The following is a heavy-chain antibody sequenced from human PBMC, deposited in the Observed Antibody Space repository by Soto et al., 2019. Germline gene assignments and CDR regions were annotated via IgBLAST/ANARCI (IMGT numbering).Heavy chain of an antibody. CDR2: IYYSGST. CDR3: ARDKESYDSRVYLLLEY. D-gene: IGHD3-22*01. CDR1: GGSISSGGYY. J-gene: IGHJ4*01. Sequence: PSETLSLTCTVSGGSISSGGYYSSWIRQHPGKGQEWIGYIYYSGSTYYNPPLKSRVTISVDTSKNQFSLKLSSVTAADTAVYFCARDKESYDSRVYLLLEYLCQGALV. V-gene: IGHV4-31*03.